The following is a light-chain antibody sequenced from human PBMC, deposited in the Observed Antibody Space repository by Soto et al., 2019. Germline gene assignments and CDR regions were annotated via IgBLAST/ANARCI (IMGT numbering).Light chain of an antibody. CDR1: QSVGNNY. J-gene: IGKJ4*01. CDR3: QHYASAPLT. Sequence: EIVLTQSPGTLSLSPGERATLSCRASQSVGNNYLAWYQQKPGQAPRLLIHAASRRATGIPDRFSGSGSGTDFTLTINRREPDDFAVYYCQHYASAPLTFGGGTKVEIK. V-gene: IGKV3-20*01. CDR2: AAS.